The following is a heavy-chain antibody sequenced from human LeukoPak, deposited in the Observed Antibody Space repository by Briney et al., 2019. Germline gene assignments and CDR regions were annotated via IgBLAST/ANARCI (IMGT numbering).Heavy chain of an antibody. CDR3: ARGMYYYDGSGDY. J-gene: IGHJ4*02. D-gene: IGHD3-22*01. Sequence: SETQSLTCNVSGGSISSYYWSWIRQPPGKGLEWIGYIYYSGSTNYNPSLKSRVTISTNTSKNQFSLNLTSVTAADTAVYYCARGMYYYDGSGDYWGQGTLVTVSS. CDR1: GGSISSYY. V-gene: IGHV4-59*08. CDR2: IYYSGST.